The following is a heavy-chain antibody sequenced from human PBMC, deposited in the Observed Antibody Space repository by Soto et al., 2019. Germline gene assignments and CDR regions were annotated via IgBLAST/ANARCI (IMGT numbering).Heavy chain of an antibody. CDR2: IYYSGST. CDR3: SRVFGIPAKKATIRYYYYGMDV. J-gene: IGHJ6*02. V-gene: IGHV4-31*03. D-gene: IGHD5-12*01. Sequence: PSETLSLTCTVSGGSISSGGYYWSWIRQHPGKGLEWIGYIYYSGSTYHNPSLKSRVTISVDTSKNQFSLKLSSVTAADTAVYYCSRVFGIPAKKATIRYYYYGMDVWGQGTTVTVSS. CDR1: GGSISSGGYY.